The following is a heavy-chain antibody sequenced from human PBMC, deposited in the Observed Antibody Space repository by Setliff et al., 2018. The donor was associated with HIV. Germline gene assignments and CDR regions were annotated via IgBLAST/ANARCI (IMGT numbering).Heavy chain of an antibody. CDR2: IKSKTDGGTT. V-gene: IGHV3-15*01. J-gene: IGHJ4*02. CDR3: TTVARYYFDSSGYRGPFDY. Sequence: TGGSLRLSCAASGFTFSNAWMTWVRQVPGKRLEWVGHIKSKTDGGTTDYAAPVKGRFTISRDDSKNTLYLQMNSLKTEDTAVYYCTTVARYYFDSSGYRGPFDYWGQGTLVTVSS. CDR1: GFTFSNAW. D-gene: IGHD3-22*01.